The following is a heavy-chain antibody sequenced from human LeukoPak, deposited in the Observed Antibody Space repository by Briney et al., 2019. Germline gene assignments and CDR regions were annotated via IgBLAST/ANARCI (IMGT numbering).Heavy chain of an antibody. D-gene: IGHD4-11*01. V-gene: IGHV1-8*03. CDR2: MNPNSGNT. CDR1: GYTFTSYD. CDR3: ARGGYSNYRRYNWFDP. Sequence: GASVKVSCKASGYTFTSYDINWVRQATGQGLEWMGWMNPNSGNTGYAQKFQGRVTITRNTSISTAYMELSSLRSEDTAVYYCARGGYSNYRRYNWFDPWGQGTLVTVSS. J-gene: IGHJ5*02.